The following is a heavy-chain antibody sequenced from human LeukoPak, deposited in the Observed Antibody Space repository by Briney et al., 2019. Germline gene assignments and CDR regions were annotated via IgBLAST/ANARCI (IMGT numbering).Heavy chain of an antibody. D-gene: IGHD2-21*02. J-gene: IGHJ4*02. CDR2: IYSGGST. V-gene: IGHV3-53*01. Sequence: AGSLRLSCAASGFTVSSNYMSWVRQAPGKGLEWVSVIYSGGSTYYADSVKGRFTISRDNSKNTLYLQMNSLRAEDTAVYYCAREPYCGGDCYSPFDYWGQGTLVTVSS. CDR3: AREPYCGGDCYSPFDY. CDR1: GFTVSSNY.